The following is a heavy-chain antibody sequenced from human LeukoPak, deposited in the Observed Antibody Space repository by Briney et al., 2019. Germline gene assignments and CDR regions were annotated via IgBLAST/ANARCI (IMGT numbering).Heavy chain of an antibody. CDR2: ISYDGSNK. D-gene: IGHD2-2*01. V-gene: IGHV3-30*04. Sequence: PGGSLRLSCAASGFTFSSYAMHWVRQAPGKGLEWVAVISYDGSNKYYADSVKGRFTISRDNSKNTLYLQMNSLRAEDTAVYYCARDSCSSTSCYNDYWGQGTLVTVSS. CDR1: GFTFSSYA. J-gene: IGHJ4*02. CDR3: ARDSCSSTSCYNDY.